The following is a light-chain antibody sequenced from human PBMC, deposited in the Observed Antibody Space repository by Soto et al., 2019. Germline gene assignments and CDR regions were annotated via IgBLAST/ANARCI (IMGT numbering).Light chain of an antibody. V-gene: IGLV2-14*03. Sequence: QSALTQPASVSGSPGQSITISCTGTSSDVGAYNFVSWYQQHPGKAPKLMIYDVTNRPSGVCSRFSGSKSGNTASLAISGLQAEDEADYYCSSYTTSNTLVFGGGTKLTVL. CDR1: SSDVGAYNF. J-gene: IGLJ2*01. CDR2: DVT. CDR3: SSYTTSNTLV.